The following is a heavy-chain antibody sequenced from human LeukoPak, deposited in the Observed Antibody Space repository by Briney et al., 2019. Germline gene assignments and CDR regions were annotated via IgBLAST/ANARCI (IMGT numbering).Heavy chain of an antibody. D-gene: IGHD2-2*01. CDR2: INPSGGST. CDR3: ARGGVVPAAFGGFDP. CDR1: GYTFTSYY. J-gene: IGHJ5*02. V-gene: IGHV1-46*01. Sequence: GASVKVSCKASGYTFTSYYMHWVRQAPGQGLEWMGIINPSGGSTSYAQKFQGRVTMTRDTSTSTVYMELSSLGSEDTAVYYCARGGVVPAAFGGFDPWGQGTLVTVSS.